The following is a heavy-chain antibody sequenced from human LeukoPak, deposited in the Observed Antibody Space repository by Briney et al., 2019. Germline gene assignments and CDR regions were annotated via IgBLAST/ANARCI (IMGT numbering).Heavy chain of an antibody. V-gene: IGHV3-64*01. CDR2: ISSNGGST. CDR1: GFTFSSYA. D-gene: IGHD1-14*01. CDR3: ARSPDRYDPLLEHYYMDV. Sequence: GGSLRLSCAASGFTFSSYAMHWVRQAPGKGLEYVSAISSNGGSTYYANSVKGRFTISRDNSKNTLYLQMGSLRAEDMAVYYCARSPDRYDPLLEHYYMDVWGKGTTVTVSS. J-gene: IGHJ6*03.